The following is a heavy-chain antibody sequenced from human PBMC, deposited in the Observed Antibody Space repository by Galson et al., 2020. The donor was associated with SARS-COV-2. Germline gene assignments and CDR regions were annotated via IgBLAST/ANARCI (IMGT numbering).Heavy chain of an antibody. J-gene: IGHJ4*02. CDR2: IYNSEST. CDR3: ARDAVGALGD. Sequence: ETSETLSLTCSVSGGSVRSDYWSWIRQPPGKGLERIGYIYNSESTNYNASLKSRVTISVDTSKSQFSLKLSSVTAADTAVYYCARDAVGALGDWGQGTLVTVSS. D-gene: IGHD1-26*01. CDR1: GGSVRSDY. V-gene: IGHV4-59*02.